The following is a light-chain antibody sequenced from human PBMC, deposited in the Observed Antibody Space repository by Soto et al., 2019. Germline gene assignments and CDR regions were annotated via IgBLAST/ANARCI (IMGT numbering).Light chain of an antibody. Sequence: IVLTQYPVTLSLSPGESGTISCRASQNIGTYVAWYQQRRGQAPRLLIYDASDRAAGIPVRFSGSGSGTDFTLTISSPEPEDFAVYYCQQYGSSPLFSFGPGTKLDIK. CDR1: QNIGTY. CDR3: QQYGSSPLFS. CDR2: DAS. V-gene: IGKV3-11*01. J-gene: IGKJ3*01.